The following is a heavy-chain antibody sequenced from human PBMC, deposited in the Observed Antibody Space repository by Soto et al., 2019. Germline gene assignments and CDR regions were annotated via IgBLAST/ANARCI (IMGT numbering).Heavy chain of an antibody. CDR2: LYWDDDK. D-gene: IGHD3-16*01. CDR1: GFSLSTSEVG. V-gene: IGHV2-5*02. CDR3: VHRACMGDNSWLPGH. Sequence: QITLKESGPTLVKPTQTLTLTCTFSGFSLSTSEVGVGWIRQPPGKALEWLALLYWDDDKRYNPSLKSRLTITKVPSKSQVVLTLTNMDPADTATHYCVHRACMGDNSWLPGHWGQGALVTVSS. J-gene: IGHJ4*02.